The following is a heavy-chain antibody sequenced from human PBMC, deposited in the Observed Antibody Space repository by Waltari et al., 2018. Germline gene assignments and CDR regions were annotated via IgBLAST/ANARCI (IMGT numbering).Heavy chain of an antibody. CDR2: ISYDGSNK. V-gene: IGHV3-30*01. Sequence: QVQLVESGGGVVQPGRSLRLYCAASGFTFSSYALHWVRQAPGKGLEWVAVISYDGSNKYYADSVKGRFNISRDNTKSTVYLQMNDLRVDDTGVYFCAKGILMEGATLPDSWGQGTLVTVSS. CDR3: AKGILMEGATLPDS. D-gene: IGHD3-9*01. J-gene: IGHJ4*02. CDR1: GFTFSSYA.